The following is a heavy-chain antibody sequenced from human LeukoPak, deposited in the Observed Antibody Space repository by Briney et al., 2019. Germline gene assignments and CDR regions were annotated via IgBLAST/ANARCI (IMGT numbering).Heavy chain of an antibody. D-gene: IGHD2-2*03. CDR1: GGSISSYY. V-gene: IGHV4-59*07. Sequence: SDTLSLTCTVSGGSISSYYWSWIRQPPGKGLEWIGYIYYSGSTNYNPSLKSRVTISVDTSKNQFSLKLSSVTAADTAVYYCASGYCSSTSCLFDPWGQGTLVTVSS. CDR2: IYYSGST. J-gene: IGHJ5*02. CDR3: ASGYCSSTSCLFDP.